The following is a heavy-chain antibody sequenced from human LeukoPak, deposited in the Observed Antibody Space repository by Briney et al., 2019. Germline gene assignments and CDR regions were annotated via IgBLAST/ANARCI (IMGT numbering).Heavy chain of an antibody. CDR2: IYSGGST. D-gene: IGHD2-2*01. V-gene: IGHV3-53*01. J-gene: IGHJ4*02. Sequence: GGSQRLSCAASGFTVSNNYMSWVRQAPGKGLEWVSTIYSGGSTYFADSVKGRFTVSRDNPKNTLYLQLNNLRAEDTAVYYCAREAGSTTYWGQGTLVTVSS. CDR1: GFTVSNNY. CDR3: AREAGSTTY.